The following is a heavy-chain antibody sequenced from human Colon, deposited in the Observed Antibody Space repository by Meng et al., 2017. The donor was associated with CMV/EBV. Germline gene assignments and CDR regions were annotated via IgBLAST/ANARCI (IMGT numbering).Heavy chain of an antibody. J-gene: IGHJ4*02. Sequence: ASVKVSCKASGYTFTGYYMHWVRQAPGQGLEWMGWINPNSGGTNYAQKFQGRVTMTRDTSISTAYMELSSLRSEDTAVFYCARSDYYGSGSYYFPLSYWGQGTLVTVSS. D-gene: IGHD3-10*01. CDR2: INPNSGGT. CDR1: GYTFTGYY. V-gene: IGHV1-2*02. CDR3: ARSDYYGSGSYYFPLSY.